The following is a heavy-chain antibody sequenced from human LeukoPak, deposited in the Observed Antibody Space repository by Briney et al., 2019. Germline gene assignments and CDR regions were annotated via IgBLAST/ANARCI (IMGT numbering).Heavy chain of an antibody. CDR1: GGSTSSSSYY. CDR2: FYYSGST. CDR3: ARDHQATDYGDENGAFDI. V-gene: IGHV4-39*02. J-gene: IGHJ3*02. D-gene: IGHD4-17*01. Sequence: SETLSLTCTVVSGGSTSSSSYYWGWIRQPPGKGLEWIGSFYYSGSTYYNPSLKSRVTISADTSKNQFSLKLSSVTAADTAVYYCARDHQATDYGDENGAFDIWGQGTMVTVSS.